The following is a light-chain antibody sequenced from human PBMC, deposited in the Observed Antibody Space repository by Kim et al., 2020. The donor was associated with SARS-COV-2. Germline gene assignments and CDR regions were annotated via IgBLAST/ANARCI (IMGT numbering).Light chain of an antibody. CDR1: QSVSSSY. CDR3: QQYGSSFT. J-gene: IGKJ3*01. Sequence: LSPGERATLSCSASQSVSSSYLAWYQQKPGQAPRLLIYGASSRATGIPDRFSGSGSGTDFTLTISRLEPEDFAVYYCQQYGSSFTFGPGTKVDIK. V-gene: IGKV3-20*01. CDR2: GAS.